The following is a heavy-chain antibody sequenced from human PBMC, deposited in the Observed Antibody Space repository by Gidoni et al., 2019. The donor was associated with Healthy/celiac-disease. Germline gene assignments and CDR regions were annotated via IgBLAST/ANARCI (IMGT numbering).Heavy chain of an antibody. CDR3: ARVLIVVVPAAKTINYYYYGMDV. V-gene: IGHV3-21*01. J-gene: IGHJ6*02. CDR1: GFTFSSYS. CDR2: ISSSSSYI. D-gene: IGHD2-2*01. Sequence: EVQLVESGGGLVKPGGSLRLSCAASGFTFSSYSMNWVRQAPGQGLEWVSSISSSSSYIYYADSVKGRFTISRDNAKNSLYLQMNSLRAEDTAVYYCARVLIVVVPAAKTINYYYYGMDVWGQGTTVTVSS.